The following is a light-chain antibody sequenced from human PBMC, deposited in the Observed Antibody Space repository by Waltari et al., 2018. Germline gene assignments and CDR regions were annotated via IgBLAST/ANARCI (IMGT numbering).Light chain of an antibody. V-gene: IGLV2-23*02. Sequence: QSALTQPASVSGTPGQSITLSCTGTNSDVGNYNLVSWYQHHPGEAPNLMICEVIKRPSGVSNRFSGSKSGNTASLTISGLQAEDEADYYCCSYAGSGTYVFGTGTKVTVL. CDR3: CSYAGSGTYV. CDR2: EVI. J-gene: IGLJ1*01. CDR1: NSDVGNYNL.